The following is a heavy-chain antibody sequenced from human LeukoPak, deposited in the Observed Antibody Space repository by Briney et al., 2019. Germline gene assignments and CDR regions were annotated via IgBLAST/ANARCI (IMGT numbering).Heavy chain of an antibody. CDR1: GFTFSSYG. Sequence: PGRSLRLSCAASGFTFSSYGMHWVRQAPGKGLEWVAVIWYDGSNKYYADSVKGRLTISRDNSKNTLYLQMNSLRAEDTAVYYCARGMGIMAVAGRRWFDPWGQGTLVTVSS. J-gene: IGHJ5*02. D-gene: IGHD6-19*01. CDR2: IWYDGSNK. V-gene: IGHV3-33*01. CDR3: ARGMGIMAVAGRRWFDP.